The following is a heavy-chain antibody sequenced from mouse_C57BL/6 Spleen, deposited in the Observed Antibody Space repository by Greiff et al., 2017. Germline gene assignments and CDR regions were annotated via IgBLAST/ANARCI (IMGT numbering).Heavy chain of an antibody. Sequence: VHLVESGAELARPGASVKLSCKASGYTFTSYGISWVKQRTGQGLEWIGEIYPRSGNTYYNEKFKGKAALTADKSSSTAYMEPRSLTSEDSAVYFGARDSSGPAWFAYWGQGTLVTVSA. D-gene: IGHD3-2*02. V-gene: IGHV1-81*01. CDR2: IYPRSGNT. J-gene: IGHJ3*01. CDR1: GYTFTSYG. CDR3: ARDSSGPAWFAY.